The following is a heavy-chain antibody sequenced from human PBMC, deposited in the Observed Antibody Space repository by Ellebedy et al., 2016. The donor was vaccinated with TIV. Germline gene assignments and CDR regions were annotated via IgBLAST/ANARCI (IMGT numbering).Heavy chain of an antibody. J-gene: IGHJ6*02. CDR1: GFSLSTSGMC. Sequence: SGPTLVXPTQTLTLTCTFSGFSLSTSGMCVSWIRQPPGKALEWLALIDWDDDKYYSTSLKTRLTISKDTSKNQVVLTMTNMDPVDTATYYCARVPAAILGYYYGMDVWGQGTTVTVSS. CDR2: IDWDDDK. V-gene: IGHV2-70*01. D-gene: IGHD2-2*01. CDR3: ARVPAAILGYYYGMDV.